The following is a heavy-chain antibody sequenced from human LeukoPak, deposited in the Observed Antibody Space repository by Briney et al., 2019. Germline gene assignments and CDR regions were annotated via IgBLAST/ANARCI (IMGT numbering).Heavy chain of an antibody. CDR2: INPSGGST. D-gene: IGHD3-10*01. Sequence: ASVKVSCKASGYTFTSYYMHWVRQAPGQGLEWMGIINPSGGSTSYAQKFQGRVTMTEDTSADTAYMELSSLRSEDTAVYYCATGKGSYYNKTPDAFDIWGQGTMVTVSS. V-gene: IGHV1-46*01. J-gene: IGHJ3*02. CDR1: GYTFTSYY. CDR3: ATGKGSYYNKTPDAFDI.